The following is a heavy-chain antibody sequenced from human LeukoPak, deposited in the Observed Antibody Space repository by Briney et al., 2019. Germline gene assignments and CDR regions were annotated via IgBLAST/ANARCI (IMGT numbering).Heavy chain of an antibody. CDR2: IIPIFGTA. V-gene: IGHV1-69*13. D-gene: IGHD1-20*01. CDR3: AREPYNWNPTYFDY. CDR1: GGTFSSYA. Sequence: SVKVSCKASGGTFSSYAISWVRQAPGQGLEWMGGIIPIFGTANYAQKFQGRVTITADESTSTAYMELSSLRSEDTAVYYCAREPYNWNPTYFDYWGQGTLVTVS. J-gene: IGHJ4*02.